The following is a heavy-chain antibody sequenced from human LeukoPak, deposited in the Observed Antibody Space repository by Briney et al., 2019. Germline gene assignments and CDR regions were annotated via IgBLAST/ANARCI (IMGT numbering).Heavy chain of an antibody. D-gene: IGHD3-22*01. J-gene: IGHJ3*02. CDR1: GYSISSGYY. CDR2: IYHSGST. Sequence: SGTLSLTCTVSGYSISSGYYWGWIRQPPGKGLEWIGSIYHSGSTYYNPSLKSRVTISVDTSKNQFSLKLSSVTAADTAVYYCARGRYYDSSGYYHDAFDIWGQGTMVTVSS. CDR3: ARGRYYDSSGYYHDAFDI. V-gene: IGHV4-38-2*02.